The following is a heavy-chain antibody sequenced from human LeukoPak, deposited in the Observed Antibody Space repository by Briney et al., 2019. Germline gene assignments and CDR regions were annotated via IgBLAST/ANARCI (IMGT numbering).Heavy chain of an antibody. D-gene: IGHD3-22*01. Sequence: ASVKVSCKASGYTFTGYYMHWVRQAPGQGLEWMGRINPNSGGTNYAQKFQGRVTMTRGTSISTAYMELSRLRSDDTAVYYCARDRSFDSSVNYEYSYYYSRTSGAKGPRSPSP. V-gene: IGHV1-2*06. CDR3: ARDRSFDSSVNYEYSYYYSRTS. J-gene: IGHJ6*03. CDR1: GYTFTGYY. CDR2: INPNSGGT.